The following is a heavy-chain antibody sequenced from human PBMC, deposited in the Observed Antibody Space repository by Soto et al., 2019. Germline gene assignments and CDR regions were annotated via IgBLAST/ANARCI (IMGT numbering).Heavy chain of an antibody. V-gene: IGHV4-4*02. CDR2: IYHSGST. D-gene: IGHD6-19*01. J-gene: IGHJ4*02. CDR3: ARGIAVGLLYFDY. CDR1: GGSISSSNW. Sequence: SETLSLTCAVSGGSISSSNWWSWVRQPPGKGLEWIGEIYHSGSTNYNPSLKSRVTISVDKSKNQFSLKLSSVTAADTAVYYCARGIAVGLLYFDYWGQGTLVTVSS.